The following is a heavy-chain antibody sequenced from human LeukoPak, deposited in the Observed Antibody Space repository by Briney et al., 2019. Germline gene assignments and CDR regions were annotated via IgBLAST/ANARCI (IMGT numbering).Heavy chain of an antibody. J-gene: IGHJ4*02. D-gene: IGHD6-19*01. CDR3: ARSSGWLFDY. CDR1: GYTFTGYY. Sequence: ASVKVSCKASGYTFTGYYMHWVRQAPGQGLEGMGWMNPNSGDTKYAQKFQGRVTTTRDMSIGTAYLELSRLRSDDAAVYYCARSSGWLFDYWGQGTLVTVSS. V-gene: IGHV1-2*02. CDR2: MNPNSGDT.